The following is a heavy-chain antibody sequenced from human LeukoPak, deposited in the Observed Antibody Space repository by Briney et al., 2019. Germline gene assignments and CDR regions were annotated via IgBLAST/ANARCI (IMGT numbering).Heavy chain of an antibody. Sequence: PSETLSLTCTVSGYSISSGYYWGWIRQPPGKGLEWIGSIYHSGSTYYNPSLKSRVTISVDTSKNRFSLKLSSVTAADTAVYYCARDNRTALDYWGQGTLVTVSS. CDR1: GYSISSGYY. CDR3: ARDNRTALDY. CDR2: IYHSGST. J-gene: IGHJ4*02. V-gene: IGHV4-38-2*02. D-gene: IGHD2/OR15-2a*01.